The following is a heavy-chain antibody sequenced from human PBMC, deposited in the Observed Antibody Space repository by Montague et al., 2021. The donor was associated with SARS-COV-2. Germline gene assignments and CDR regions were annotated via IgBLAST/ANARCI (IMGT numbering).Heavy chain of an antibody. CDR2: FDPEDGET. V-gene: IGHV1-24*01. CDR3: ATSRWSLLTEY. D-gene: IGHD2-21*02. CDR1: GYTLSEVS. J-gene: IGHJ4*02. Sequence: SVKVSCKVSGYTLSEVSMHWVRQAPGKGLEWMGGFDPEDGETIYAQRFQGRVTMTEDTSTDTAYMELSSLRSEDSGVYYCATSRWSLLTEYWGQGTLVTVSS.